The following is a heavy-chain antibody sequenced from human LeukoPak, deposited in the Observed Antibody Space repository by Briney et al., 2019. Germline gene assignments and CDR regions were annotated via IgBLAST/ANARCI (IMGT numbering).Heavy chain of an antibody. Sequence: GGSLRLSCAASGFTFSSYAMSWVRQAPGKGLEWVSAISGSGGSTYYADSVKGRFTTSRDNSKNTLYLQMNSLRAEDTAVYYCAKRGDSSGYSRWGQGTLVTVSS. CDR2: ISGSGGST. V-gene: IGHV3-23*01. CDR3: AKRGDSSGYSR. CDR1: GFTFSSYA. J-gene: IGHJ3*01. D-gene: IGHD3-22*01.